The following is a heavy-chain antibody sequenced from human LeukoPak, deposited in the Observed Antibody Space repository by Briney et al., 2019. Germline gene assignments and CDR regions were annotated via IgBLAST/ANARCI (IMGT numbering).Heavy chain of an antibody. J-gene: IGHJ5*02. D-gene: IGHD6-13*01. CDR3: ARVIAAAGFGGDWFDP. CDR2: INPNSGGT. CDR1: GYTFTSYA. Sequence: GASVKVSCKASGYTFTSYAMNCVRQTPGQGREWMGWINPNSGGTNYAQKFQGRVTMTRDTSISTAYMELSRLRSDDTAVYYCARVIAAAGFGGDWFDPWGQGTLVTVSS. V-gene: IGHV1-2*02.